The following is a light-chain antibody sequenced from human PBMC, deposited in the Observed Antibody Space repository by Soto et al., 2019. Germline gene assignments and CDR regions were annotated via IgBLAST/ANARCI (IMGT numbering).Light chain of an antibody. Sequence: QPVLTQSPSASASLGASVKLTCTLSSGHSSYAIAWHQQQPEKGPRYLMKLNSDGSHSKGDGIPDRFSGSSSGAERYLTISSLQSEDEADYYCQTWGTGTPYVFVTGTKVTVL. V-gene: IGLV4-69*01. CDR2: LNSDGSH. J-gene: IGLJ1*01. CDR3: QTWGTGTPYV. CDR1: SGHSSYA.